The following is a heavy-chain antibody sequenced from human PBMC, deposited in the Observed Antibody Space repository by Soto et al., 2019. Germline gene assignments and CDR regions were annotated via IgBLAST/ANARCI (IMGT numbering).Heavy chain of an antibody. V-gene: IGHV4-59*08. CDR3: ASSAVVATIEF. D-gene: IGHD5-12*01. CDR1: GGSISSYY. CDR2: IYYSGST. J-gene: IGHJ4*02. Sequence: SETLSLTCTVSGGSISSYYWSWIRQPPGKGLEWIGYIYYSGSTNYNPSLKSRVTISVDTSKNQFSLKLSSVTAADTAVYYCASSAVVATIEFWGQGTLVTVSS.